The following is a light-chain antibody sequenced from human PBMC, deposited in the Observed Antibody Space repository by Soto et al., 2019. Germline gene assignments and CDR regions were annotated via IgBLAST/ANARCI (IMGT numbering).Light chain of an antibody. V-gene: IGLV1-40*01. CDR2: GDN. CDR3: QSYDISLHNYV. J-gene: IGLJ1*01. CDR1: SSNIGAGYD. Sequence: QSVLTQPPSVSGAPGQRVTISCTGSSSNIGAGYDVHWYLQVPGTAPKLLIYGDNNRPSGVPDRFSGSKSGTSASLAITRLQAEDEADYYCQSYDISLHNYVFGTGTKV.